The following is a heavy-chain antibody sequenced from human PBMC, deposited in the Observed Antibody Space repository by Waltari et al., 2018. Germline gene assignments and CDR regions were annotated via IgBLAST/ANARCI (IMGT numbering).Heavy chain of an antibody. V-gene: IGHV4-30-2*01. J-gene: IGHJ5*02. CDR2: VYYRGIA. CDR1: GGSISSDGYS. D-gene: IGHD1-7*01. CDR3: VRARTGVTGTTGWFDP. Sequence: QLQLQESGSGLVKPSQTLSLTCAVSGGSISSDGYSWNWIRQPPGKGLEWIGYVYYRGIASYNPSLKSRVNISIHRSKNQFSLMLSSVTAADTALYYCVRARTGVTGTTGWFDPWGQGTLVTVSS.